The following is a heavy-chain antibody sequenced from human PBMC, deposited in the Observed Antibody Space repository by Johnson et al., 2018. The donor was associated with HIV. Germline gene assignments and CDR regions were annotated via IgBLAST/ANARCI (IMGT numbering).Heavy chain of an antibody. D-gene: IGHD6-6*01. J-gene: IGHJ3*02. CDR2: ITWNSGNI. V-gene: IGHV3-74*01. CDR3: AKELAIAVRPGGAFDI. CDR1: GFTFSSYW. Sequence: VQLVESGGGLVQPGGSLRLSCAASGFTFSSYWMHWVRQAPGKGLVWVSGITWNSGNIAYADSVKGRLTISRANAKNSLYLQMNSLRAEDTAVYYWAKELAIAVRPGGAFDIWGQGTVVTVSS.